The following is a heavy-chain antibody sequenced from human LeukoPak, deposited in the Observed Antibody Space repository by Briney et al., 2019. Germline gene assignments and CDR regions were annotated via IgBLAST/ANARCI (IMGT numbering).Heavy chain of an antibody. CDR3: ARHGYCSGGSCYWDY. Sequence: SETLSLTCIVSGGSISPYYWSWLRQLPGSGLEWIAYTYYSGSTSYNASLKSRGAISVDTSNNEVSLKLSSVTATDTAVYYCARHGYCSGGSCYWDYWGQGTLVTVSS. V-gene: IGHV4-59*08. CDR2: TYYSGST. D-gene: IGHD2-15*01. J-gene: IGHJ4*02. CDR1: GGSISPYY.